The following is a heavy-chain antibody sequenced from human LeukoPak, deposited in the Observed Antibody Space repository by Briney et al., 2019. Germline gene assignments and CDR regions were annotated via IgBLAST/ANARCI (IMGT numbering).Heavy chain of an antibody. CDR1: GYTFTGYY. CDR3: ARDLDTAMVGMGGY. V-gene: IGHV1-2*02. CDR2: INPNSGGT. J-gene: IGHJ4*02. D-gene: IGHD5-18*01. Sequence: ASAKVSCKASGYTFTGYYMHWVRQAPGQELEWMGWINPNSGGTNYAQKFQGRVTMTRDTSISTAYMELSRLTSDDTAVYYCARDLDTAMVGMGGYWGQGTLVTVSS.